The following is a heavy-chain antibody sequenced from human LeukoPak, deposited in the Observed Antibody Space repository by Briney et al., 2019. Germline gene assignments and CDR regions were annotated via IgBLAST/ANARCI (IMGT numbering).Heavy chain of an antibody. CDR1: GFTFSSHS. V-gene: IGHV3-21*01. D-gene: IGHD2-2*01. Sequence: GGSLRLSCAASGFTFSSHSMSWVRQAPGKGLEWVSSISSSSTYIYYADSVKGRFTTSRDNAKNSLYLQMNSLRVEDTAVYYCANHFACGSTSCPPFDSWGQGTLVTVSS. J-gene: IGHJ4*02. CDR2: ISSSSTYI. CDR3: ANHFACGSTSCPPFDS.